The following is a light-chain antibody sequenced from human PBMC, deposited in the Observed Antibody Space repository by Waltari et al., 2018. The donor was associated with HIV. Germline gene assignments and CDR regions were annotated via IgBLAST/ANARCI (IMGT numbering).Light chain of an antibody. CDR1: KLGDKY. Sequence: SYELAQPPSVSVSLGQTASISCSGDKLGDKYVSWYSQRPGQSPVLVIYEDKKRPSGIPERFSGSNSGDTGTLTISGTQAVDEADYYCQAWDSGTVVFGGGTKLTVL. CDR3: QAWDSGTVV. J-gene: IGLJ2*01. V-gene: IGLV3-1*01. CDR2: EDK.